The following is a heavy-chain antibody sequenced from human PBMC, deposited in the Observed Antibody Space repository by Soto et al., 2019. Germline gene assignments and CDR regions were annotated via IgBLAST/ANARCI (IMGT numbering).Heavy chain of an antibody. CDR1: GFTFSNAW. V-gene: IGHV3-15*01. D-gene: IGHD2-2*01. J-gene: IGHJ4*02. Sequence: GGSLRLSCAASGFTFSNAWMSWVRQAPGKGLEWVGRIKSKTDGGTTDYAAPVKGRFTISRDDSKNTLYLQMNSLKTEDTAVYYCTTGDIVVVPAAMFSYYFDYWGQGTLVTVSS. CDR3: TTGDIVVVPAAMFSYYFDY. CDR2: IKSKTDGGTT.